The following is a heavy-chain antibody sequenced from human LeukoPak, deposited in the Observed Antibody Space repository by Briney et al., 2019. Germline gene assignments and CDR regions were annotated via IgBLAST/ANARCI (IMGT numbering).Heavy chain of an antibody. CDR1: GFTFSDHI. Sequence: PGGSLRLSCAASGFTFSDHIMNWVRQLPGKRLEWVAYVNGSGSTVYYADSVKGRFTIPRDNGKSSLYLQMNSLRVEDTALYYCVRQFASWGQGTLVTISS. V-gene: IGHV3-48*01. CDR3: VRQFAS. J-gene: IGHJ4*02. CDR2: VNGSGSTV.